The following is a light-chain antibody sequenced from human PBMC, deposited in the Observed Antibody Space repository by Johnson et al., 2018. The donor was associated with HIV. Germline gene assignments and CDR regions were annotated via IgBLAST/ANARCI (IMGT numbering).Light chain of an antibody. CDR2: EDY. V-gene: IGLV1-51*02. J-gene: IGLJ1*01. Sequence: QPPSVSAAPGQRVNISCSGHSSNIENYFVSWYQQLPGAAPRLLIYEDYKRPSGIPDRFSASKSGTSATLGITGLQTGDEADYYCGTWDNSLSVFVFGTGTKVTVL. CDR1: SSNIENYF. CDR3: GTWDNSLSVFV.